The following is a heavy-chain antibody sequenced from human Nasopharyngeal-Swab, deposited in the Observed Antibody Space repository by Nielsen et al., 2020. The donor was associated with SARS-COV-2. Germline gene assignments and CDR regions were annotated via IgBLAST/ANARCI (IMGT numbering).Heavy chain of an antibody. CDR3: ARVGGLWSAGFYYYYMDG. V-gene: IGHV4-59*01. CDR2: IYYSGST. J-gene: IGHJ6*03. Sequence: WIRQPPGKGLEWTGYIYYSGSTNYNPSLKSRVTISVDTSKNQFSLKLSSVTAADTAVYYCARVGGLWSAGFYYYYMDGWGKG. D-gene: IGHD3-3*01.